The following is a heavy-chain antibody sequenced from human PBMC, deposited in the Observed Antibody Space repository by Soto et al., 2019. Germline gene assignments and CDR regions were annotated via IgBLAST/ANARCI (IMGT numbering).Heavy chain of an antibody. J-gene: IGHJ4*02. CDR3: ARARRYSGYDFSGIIDH. V-gene: IGHV3-33*01. D-gene: IGHD5-12*01. Sequence: GGSLRLSCAASGFTFSSYGMHWVRQAPGKGLEWVAVIWYDGSNKYYADSVKGRFTISRDNSKNTLYLQMNSLRAEDTAVYYWARARRYSGYDFSGIIDHWGQGTLVTVSS. CDR1: GFTFSSYG. CDR2: IWYDGSNK.